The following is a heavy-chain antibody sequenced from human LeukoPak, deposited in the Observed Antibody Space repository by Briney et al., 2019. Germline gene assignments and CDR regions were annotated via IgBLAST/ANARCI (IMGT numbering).Heavy chain of an antibody. V-gene: IGHV4-34*01. CDR2: INHSGST. Sequence: PPETLSLTCAVYGGSFSGYYWSWIRQPPGKGLEWIGEINHSGSTNYNPSLKSRVTISVDTSKNQFSLKLSSVTAADTAVYYCARVLPRTGGATRLRRPELNWFDPWGQGTLVTVSS. CDR3: ARVLPRTGGATRLRRPELNWFDP. J-gene: IGHJ5*02. D-gene: IGHD1-26*01. CDR1: GGSFSGYY.